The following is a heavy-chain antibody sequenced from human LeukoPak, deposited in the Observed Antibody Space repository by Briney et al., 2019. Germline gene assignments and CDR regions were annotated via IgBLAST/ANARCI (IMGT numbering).Heavy chain of an antibody. V-gene: IGHV3-21*01. J-gene: IGHJ4*02. Sequence: GGSLRLSCAASGFTFSSYAMSWVRQAPGKGLEWVSSFSSGSSYMYYADSVKGRFTISRDNAKNSLYLQMDSLRAEDTAVYYCARERGYSYGYGDYWGQGTLVTVSS. D-gene: IGHD5-18*01. CDR2: FSSGSSYM. CDR1: GFTFSSYA. CDR3: ARERGYSYGYGDY.